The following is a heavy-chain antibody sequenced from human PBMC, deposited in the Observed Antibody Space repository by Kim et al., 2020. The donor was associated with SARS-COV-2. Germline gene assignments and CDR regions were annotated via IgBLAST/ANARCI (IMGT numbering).Heavy chain of an antibody. CDR3: TTLISAAGRGV. CDR1: GFTFSDAL. J-gene: IGHJ6*02. D-gene: IGHD6-13*01. V-gene: IGHV3-15*01. CDR2: IKTKTDGWTT. Sequence: GGSLRLSCAASGFTFSDALMSWVRQAPGKGLEWIGRIKTKTDGWTTDYAAPVKGRFTMSRDDSKNTVYLQMNSLKTEDTAVYYCTTLISAAGRGVWGQGTTVTVSS.